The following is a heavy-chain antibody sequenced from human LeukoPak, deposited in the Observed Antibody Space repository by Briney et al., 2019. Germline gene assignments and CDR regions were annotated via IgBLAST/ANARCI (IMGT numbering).Heavy chain of an antibody. Sequence: KTGESLKISCKGSGYSFTSYWIGWVRQMPGRGLEWMGIIYPGDSDTRYSPSFQGQVTISADKSISTAYLQWSSLKASDTAMYYCARLMANRWGVFDYWGQGTLVTVSS. D-gene: IGHD5-24*01. CDR1: GYSFTSYW. V-gene: IGHV5-51*01. J-gene: IGHJ4*02. CDR3: ARLMANRWGVFDY. CDR2: IYPGDSDT.